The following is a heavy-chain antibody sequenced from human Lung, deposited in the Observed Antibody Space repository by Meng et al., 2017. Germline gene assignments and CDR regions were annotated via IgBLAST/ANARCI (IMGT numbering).Heavy chain of an antibody. J-gene: IGHJ4*02. V-gene: IGHV4-34*01. CDR1: GGYFSDYY. D-gene: IGHD4-11*01. CDR3: ARGPTTMAHDFDY. Sequence: QGKREQWGARLLNPSESMSLACVVSGGYFSDYYGSWIRKPRGKGMEWIGEINHSGSTNYNPSLESRAPISVDTSQNNLSLKLSSVPAADSAVYYCARGPTTMAHDFDYWGQGTLVTVSS. CDR2: INHSGST.